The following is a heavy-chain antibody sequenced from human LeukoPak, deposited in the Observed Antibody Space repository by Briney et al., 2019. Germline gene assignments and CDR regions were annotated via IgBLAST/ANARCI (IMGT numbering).Heavy chain of an antibody. V-gene: IGHV1-46*01. D-gene: IGHD2-21*01. J-gene: IGHJ4*02. CDR2: INPSGGST. Sequence: ASVKVSCKASGYTFTSYGISWVRQAPGQGLEWMGIINPSGGSTSYAQKFQGRVTMTRDTSTSTVYMELSSLRSEDTAVYYCARANEGEDFDYWGQGTLVTVSS. CDR3: ARANEGEDFDY. CDR1: GYTFTSYG.